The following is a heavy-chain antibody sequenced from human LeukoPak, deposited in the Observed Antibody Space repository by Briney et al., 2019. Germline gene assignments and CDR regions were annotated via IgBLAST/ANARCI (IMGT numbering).Heavy chain of an antibody. D-gene: IGHD2-2*01. J-gene: IGHJ4*02. CDR3: TTGPERCSSTSCYAVGVDY. CDR1: GFTFSNAW. V-gene: IGHV3-15*01. CDR2: IKSKTDGGTT. Sequence: GGSLRLSCAASGFTFSNAWMSWVRQARGEGREWVSRIKSKTDGGTTDYGAPVKDRFTISRDDSKNTLYLQMNSLKTEDTAVYYCTTGPERCSSTSCYAVGVDYWGQGTLVTVSS.